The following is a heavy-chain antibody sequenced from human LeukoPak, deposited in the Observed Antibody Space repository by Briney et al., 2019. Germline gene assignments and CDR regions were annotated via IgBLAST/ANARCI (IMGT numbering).Heavy chain of an antibody. D-gene: IGHD1-26*01. CDR1: GFTFSSYS. V-gene: IGHV3-21*01. Sequence: GGSLRLSCAASGFTFSSYSMNWVRQIPGKGLEWVSSISSSSTYISYADSLKGRFTISRVNAKNSLYLEMYSLRAEDTAIYYCATSGSYQKFDYWGQGTQVTVSS. CDR3: ATSGSYQKFDY. CDR2: ISSSSTYI. J-gene: IGHJ4*02.